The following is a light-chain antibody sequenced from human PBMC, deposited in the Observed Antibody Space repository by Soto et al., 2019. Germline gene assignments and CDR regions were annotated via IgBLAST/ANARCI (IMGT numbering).Light chain of an antibody. CDR1: SSDVGAYDS. CDR2: DVT. V-gene: IGLV2-14*01. J-gene: IGLJ1*01. Sequence: QSVLTQPASVSGSPGQSITISCTGTSSDVGAYDSVAWYQHNPGKAPKLMIYDVTNRPSGVSSRFSGSKSGNTASLSISGLRAEDEADYYCSSYTTSRTLVFANGTKVTVL. CDR3: SSYTTSRTLV.